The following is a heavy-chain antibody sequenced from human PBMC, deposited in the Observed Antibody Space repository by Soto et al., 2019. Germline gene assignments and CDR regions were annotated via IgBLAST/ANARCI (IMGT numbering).Heavy chain of an antibody. J-gene: IGHJ4*02. Sequence: LRLSCAASGFTFSSYAMHWVRQAPGKGLEWVAVISYDGSNKYYADSVKGRFTISRDNSKNTLYLQMNSLRAEDTAVYYCAREAYYYDSSGYYYAMRLGYFDYWGQGTLVTAPQ. V-gene: IGHV3-30-3*01. CDR3: AREAYYYDSSGYYYAMRLGYFDY. D-gene: IGHD3-22*01. CDR1: GFTFSSYA. CDR2: ISYDGSNK.